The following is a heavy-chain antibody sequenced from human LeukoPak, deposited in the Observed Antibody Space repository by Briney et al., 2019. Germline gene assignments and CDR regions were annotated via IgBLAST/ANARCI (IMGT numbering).Heavy chain of an antibody. CDR3: ARNFGGGDSSGPYY. CDR1: GFTFSSYN. V-gene: IGHV3-20*01. Sequence: PGGSLRLSCAASGFTFSSYNMNWVRQAPGKGLEWVSGINWNGGRTGYADSMKGRFIITRDNAKNSLYLQVNSLRAEDTALYHCARNFGGGDSSGPYYWGQGTLVTVSS. D-gene: IGHD3-22*01. J-gene: IGHJ4*02. CDR2: INWNGGRT.